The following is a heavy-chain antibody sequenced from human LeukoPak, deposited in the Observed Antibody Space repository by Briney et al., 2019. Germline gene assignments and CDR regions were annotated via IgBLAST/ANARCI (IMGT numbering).Heavy chain of an antibody. V-gene: IGHV3-53*01. J-gene: IGHJ4*02. CDR3: ARDDYGDYGHGFHYFDY. D-gene: IGHD4-17*01. Sequence: PGGSLRLSCAASGFTVSSNYMSWVRQAPGKGLEWVSVIYSGGSTYYADSVKGRFTISRDNSKNTLYLQMNSLRAEDTAVYYCARDDYGDYGHGFHYFDYWGQGTLVTVSS. CDR2: IYSGGST. CDR1: GFTVSSNY.